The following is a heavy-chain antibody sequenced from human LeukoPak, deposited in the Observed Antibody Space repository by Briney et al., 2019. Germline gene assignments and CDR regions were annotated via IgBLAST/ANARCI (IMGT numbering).Heavy chain of an antibody. Sequence: PSETLSLTCAVYGGPFSGYYWSWIRQPPGKGLEWIGFIYYRGTTYYNPSLKSRVSISIDTSRNQFSLKLNSVTAADTAVYYCARIEGNSGYGWSHFDYWGQGRLVTVSS. CDR3: ARIEGNSGYGWSHFDY. CDR1: GGPFSGYY. J-gene: IGHJ4*02. CDR2: IYYRGTT. D-gene: IGHD3-10*01. V-gene: IGHV4-30-4*01.